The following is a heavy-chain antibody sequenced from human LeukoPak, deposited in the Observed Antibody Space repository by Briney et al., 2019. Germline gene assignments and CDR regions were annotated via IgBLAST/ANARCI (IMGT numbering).Heavy chain of an antibody. Sequence: GGSLRLSRAASEFTFSSYGMHWVRQAPGKGLEWVAFIRYDGSNKYYAGSVKGRFTISRDNSKNTLYLQMNSLRAEDTAVYYCAKGSDILTGPDYWGQGTLVTVSS. J-gene: IGHJ4*02. D-gene: IGHD3-9*01. CDR2: IRYDGSNK. CDR1: EFTFSSYG. CDR3: AKGSDILTGPDY. V-gene: IGHV3-30*02.